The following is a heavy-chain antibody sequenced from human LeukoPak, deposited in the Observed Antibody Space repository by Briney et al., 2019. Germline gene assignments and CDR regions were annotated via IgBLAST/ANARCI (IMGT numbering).Heavy chain of an antibody. V-gene: IGHV3-23*01. CDR2: ISGSGTRT. CDR1: RFLFTNYA. D-gene: IGHD2-2*01. J-gene: IGHJ4*02. Sequence: GGSLTLLCGACRFLFTNYAMIWPREARGKGLEWVSAISGSGTRTYYADSVKGRHPISRDYSKNTLSPQKKRLSAEDRAVYYCAKEQTSSGFFDYWGQGTLVTVSS. CDR3: AKEQTSSGFFDY.